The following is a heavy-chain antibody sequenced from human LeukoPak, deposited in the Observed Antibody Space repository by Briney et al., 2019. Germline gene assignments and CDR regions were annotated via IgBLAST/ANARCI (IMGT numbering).Heavy chain of an antibody. Sequence: GGSLRLSCAASGYTFGTYAMTWVRRAPGKGLEWVSGISDSGAGTNYADSVKGRFTISRDNSKNTLFLQMNSLRAEDTAIYYCAKTIRLFGVTFCVMDVWGRGTTVTVSS. CDR3: AKTIRLFGVTFCVMDV. V-gene: IGHV3-23*01. J-gene: IGHJ6*02. CDR1: GYTFGTYA. CDR2: ISDSGAGT. D-gene: IGHD3-3*01.